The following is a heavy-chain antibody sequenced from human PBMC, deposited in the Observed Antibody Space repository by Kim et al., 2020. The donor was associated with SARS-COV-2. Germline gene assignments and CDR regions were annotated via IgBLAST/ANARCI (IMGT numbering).Heavy chain of an antibody. Sequence: GGSLRLSCAASGFTFSSYEMNWVRQAPGKGLEWVSYISSSGSTIYYADSVKGRFNISRDNAKNSLYLQMNSLRAEDTAVYYCARESTPYYDILTGYLEYYFDYWGQGTLVTVSS. V-gene: IGHV3-48*03. CDR2: ISSSGSTI. D-gene: IGHD3-9*01. CDR3: ARESTPYYDILTGYLEYYFDY. CDR1: GFTFSSYE. J-gene: IGHJ4*02.